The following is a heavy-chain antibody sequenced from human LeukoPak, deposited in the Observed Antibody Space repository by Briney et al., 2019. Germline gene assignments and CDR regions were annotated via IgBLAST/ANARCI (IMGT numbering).Heavy chain of an antibody. CDR1: GFTFSSYA. CDR3: AKSRGQWLVLTNDY. D-gene: IGHD6-19*01. J-gene: IGHJ4*02. Sequence: GGSLRLSCAASGFTFSSYAMHWVRQAPGKGLEWVAVISYDGSNKYYADSVKGRFTISRDNSMNTLYLQMNSLRAEDTAVYYCAKSRGQWLVLTNDYWGQGTLVTVSS. CDR2: ISYDGSNK. V-gene: IGHV3-30-3*02.